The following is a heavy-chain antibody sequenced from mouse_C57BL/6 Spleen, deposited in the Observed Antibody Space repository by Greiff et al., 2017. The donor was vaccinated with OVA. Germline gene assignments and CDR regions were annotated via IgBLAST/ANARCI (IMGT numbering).Heavy chain of an antibody. Sequence: EVQLQESGPGLVKPSQSLSLTCSVTGYSITSGYYWNWIRQFPGNKREWMGYISYDGSNNYNPSLKNRISITRETSKNQFFLQLHSVTTDDTATYSCASALYWYFDVWGTGTSVTVSS. CDR3: ASALYWYFDV. CDR2: ISYDGSN. J-gene: IGHJ1*03. CDR1: GYSITSGYY. V-gene: IGHV3-6*01.